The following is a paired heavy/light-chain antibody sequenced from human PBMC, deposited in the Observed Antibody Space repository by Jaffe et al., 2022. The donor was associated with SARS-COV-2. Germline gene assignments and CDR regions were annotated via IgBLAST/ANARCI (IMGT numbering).Light chain of an antibody. CDR3: AAWEDNLEGWV. CDR2: SND. Sequence: QSVLTQPPSASGTPGQRVTISCSGSSSNIGSNPVSWYQQLPGTAPKLLIYSNDQRPSGVPDRFSGSKSGTSGSLAISGLQSEDEADYYCAAWEDNLEGWVFGGGTKLTVL. CDR1: SSNIGSNP. V-gene: IGLV1-44*01. J-gene: IGLJ3*02.
Heavy chain of an antibody. D-gene: IGHD1-7*01. J-gene: IGHJ4*02. Sequence: EVQLLESGGGLVQPGGSLRLSCAASGFTFTYSAMSWVRRAPGKGLEWVSAISGIGRSTYYADSVKGRFTSSRDNSKNTLYLQMNSLRAEDTAVYYCATQRNWNSGYFDNWGQGTLVTVSS. CDR1: GFTFTYSA. CDR2: ISGIGRST. V-gene: IGHV3-23*01. CDR3: ATQRNWNSGYFDN.